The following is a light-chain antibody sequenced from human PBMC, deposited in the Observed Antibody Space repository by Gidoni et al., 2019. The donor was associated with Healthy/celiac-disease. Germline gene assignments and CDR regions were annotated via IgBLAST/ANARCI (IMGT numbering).Light chain of an antibody. J-gene: IGKJ5*01. V-gene: IGKV3-15*01. CDR1: QSVSSN. Sequence: EVVMTQSPATLSVSPGERATLSCRASQSVSSNLAWYQQKPGQAPRLLIYGASTRATGIPARFSGSGSGTEFTLPISSLQSEDFAVSYCQQYNNRPPITFGQGTRLEIK. CDR3: QQYNNRPPIT. CDR2: GAS.